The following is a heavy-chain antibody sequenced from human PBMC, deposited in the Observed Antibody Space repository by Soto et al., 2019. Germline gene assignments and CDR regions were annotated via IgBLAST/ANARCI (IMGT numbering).Heavy chain of an antibody. Sequence: GGSLRLSCAASLFTFSSYSMNWFRQAPGKGLEWVSSISSSSYIYYADSVKGRFTISRDNAKNSLYLQMNSLRAEDTAVYYCARVVPAAITHYGMEVWGQGTTVTVSS. V-gene: IGHV3-21*01. CDR2: ISSSSYI. CDR3: ARVVPAAITHYGMEV. J-gene: IGHJ6*02. CDR1: LFTFSSYS. D-gene: IGHD2-2*02.